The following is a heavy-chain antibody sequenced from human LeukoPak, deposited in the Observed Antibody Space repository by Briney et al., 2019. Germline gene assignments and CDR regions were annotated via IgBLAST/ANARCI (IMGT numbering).Heavy chain of an antibody. CDR2: INPNSGGT. D-gene: IGHD3-22*01. CDR3: ARAGYDSSGYYFDY. CDR1: GYTFTGYY. Sequence: ASVKVSCKASGYTFTGYYMHWVRQAPGQGLEWMGWINPNSGGTNYAQKFQGRVTMTRDTSISRAYMELSRLRSDDTAVYYCARAGYDSSGYYFDYWGQGTLVTVSS. V-gene: IGHV1-2*02. J-gene: IGHJ4*02.